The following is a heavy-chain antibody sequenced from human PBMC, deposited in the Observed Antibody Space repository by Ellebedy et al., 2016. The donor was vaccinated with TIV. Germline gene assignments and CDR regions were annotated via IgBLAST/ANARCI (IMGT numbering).Heavy chain of an antibody. J-gene: IGHJ3*02. V-gene: IGHV1-24*01. D-gene: IGHD1-26*01. Sequence: ASVKVSCKVSGYTLTELSMHWVRQAPGKGLEWMGGFDPEDGETIYAQKFQGRVTMTEDTSTDTAYMELSRLRSEDTAVYYCATDTYSGSYGGDAFDIWGQGTMVTVSS. CDR2: FDPEDGET. CDR3: ATDTYSGSYGGDAFDI. CDR1: GYTLTELS.